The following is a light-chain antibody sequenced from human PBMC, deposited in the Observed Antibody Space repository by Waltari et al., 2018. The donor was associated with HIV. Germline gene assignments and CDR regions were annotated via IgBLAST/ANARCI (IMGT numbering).Light chain of an antibody. CDR3: QQYGSSPMYS. Sequence: VFTHSPATLSLSPGERATPSCRASQSVSSSYLAWYQQKPGPAPRLLIHGASSRATGIPDRFSGSGSGTDFTLTISRLEPEDFAVYYCQQYGSSPMYSFGQGTKLEIK. CDR1: QSVSSSY. CDR2: GAS. J-gene: IGKJ2*03. V-gene: IGKV3-20*01.